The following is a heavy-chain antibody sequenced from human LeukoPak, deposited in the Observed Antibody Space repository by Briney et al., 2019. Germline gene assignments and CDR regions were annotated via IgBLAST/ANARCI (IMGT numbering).Heavy chain of an antibody. J-gene: IGHJ4*02. CDR3: ARDRVAGFTIGDNRHYFDY. D-gene: IGHD3-10*01. CDR1: GFTFRTYT. CDR2: ISSSSSYI. V-gene: IGHV3-21*01. Sequence: PGGSPRLSCAASGFTFRTYTMNWVRQAPGKGLEWVSSISSSSSYIYYADSVKGRFTISRDNAKYSLFLQMNSLRAEDTAVYYCARDRVAGFTIGDNRHYFDYWGQGTLVTVSS.